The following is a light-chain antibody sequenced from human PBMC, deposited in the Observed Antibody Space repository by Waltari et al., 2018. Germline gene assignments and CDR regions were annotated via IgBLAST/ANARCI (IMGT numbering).Light chain of an antibody. CDR2: EGS. Sequence: QSALTQPASVSGSPGQSITISSTGTSSDVGSYNLVSWYQQHRGKAPKLMIYEGSKRPSGVSNRFSGSKSGNTASLRISGLQAEDEADYYCCSYAGSSTFEVFGGGTKLTVL. CDR1: SSDVGSYNL. V-gene: IGLV2-23*03. J-gene: IGLJ2*01. CDR3: CSYAGSSTFEV.